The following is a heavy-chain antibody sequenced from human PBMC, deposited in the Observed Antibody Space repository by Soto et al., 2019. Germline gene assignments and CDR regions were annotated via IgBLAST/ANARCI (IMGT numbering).Heavy chain of an antibody. CDR1: GYTFTSYA. Sequence: ASVKVSCKASGYTFTSYAMHWVRQAPGQRLEWVGWINAGNGNTKYSQKFQGRVTITRDTSASTAYMELSSLRSEDTAVYYCARAGGAVAGTRYYGMDAWGQGTTVTVSS. J-gene: IGHJ6*02. V-gene: IGHV1-3*01. CDR3: ARAGGAVAGTRYYGMDA. D-gene: IGHD6-19*01. CDR2: INAGNGNT.